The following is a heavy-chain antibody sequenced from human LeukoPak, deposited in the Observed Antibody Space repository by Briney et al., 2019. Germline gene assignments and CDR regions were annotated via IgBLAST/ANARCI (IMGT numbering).Heavy chain of an antibody. D-gene: IGHD2-21*02. CDR2: ISGSGGST. J-gene: IGHJ4*02. CDR3: AKGAVRFGDWDC. V-gene: IGHV3-23*01. CDR1: GFTFTTYA. Sequence: GGSLRLSCAASGFTFTTYAMSWVRQAPGTGLEWVSTISGSGGSTYYADSVKGRFTISRDNSKNTLYVQMSSLRAEDTAVYYCAKGAVRFGDWDCWGQGTLVTVSS.